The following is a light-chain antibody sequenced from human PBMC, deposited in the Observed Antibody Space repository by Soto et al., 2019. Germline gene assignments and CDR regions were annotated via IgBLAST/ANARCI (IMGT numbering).Light chain of an antibody. V-gene: IGKV4-1*01. J-gene: IGKJ4*01. CDR3: QQYYVTPLT. CDR1: QNILYNSNNKNY. CDR2: WAS. Sequence: DIVMTQSPDSLAVSLGERATINCKSSQNILYNSNNKNYLAWYQQKPGQPPKLLIYWASTRESGVPDRFSGSGSGTDFTLTISSLQAEDVAVYYCQQYYVTPLTFGGGTKVEI.